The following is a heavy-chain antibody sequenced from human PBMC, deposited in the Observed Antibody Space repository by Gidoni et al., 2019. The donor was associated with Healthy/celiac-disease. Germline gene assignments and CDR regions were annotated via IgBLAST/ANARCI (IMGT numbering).Heavy chain of an antibody. D-gene: IGHD3-10*01. Sequence: QVQLQGSGPGLVKPSETLSLTCTVSGGSISSYYWSWIRQPPGKGLEWIGYIYYSGSTNYNPSLNSRGTISVDTSKNQFSLKLSSVTAADTAVYYCARDRGGSGSYYNRFYYYYVMDVWGQVTTVTVSS. CDR2: IYYSGST. CDR1: GGSISSYY. V-gene: IGHV4-59*01. CDR3: ARDRGGSGSYYNRFYYYYVMDV. J-gene: IGHJ6*02.